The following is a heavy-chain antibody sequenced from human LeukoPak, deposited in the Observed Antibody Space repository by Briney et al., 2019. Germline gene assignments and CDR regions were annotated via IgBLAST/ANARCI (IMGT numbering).Heavy chain of an antibody. CDR1: GFTFDDYA. D-gene: IGHD3-10*01. CDR3: ASSGSYYRNFDY. CDR2: ISWNSGSI. Sequence: PGGSLRLSCAASGFTFDDYAMHWVRQAPGKGLEWVSGISWNSGSIGYADSVKDRFTISRDNAKNSLYLQMNSLRAEDTALYYCASSGSYYRNFDYWGQGTLVTVSS. J-gene: IGHJ4*02. V-gene: IGHV3-9*01.